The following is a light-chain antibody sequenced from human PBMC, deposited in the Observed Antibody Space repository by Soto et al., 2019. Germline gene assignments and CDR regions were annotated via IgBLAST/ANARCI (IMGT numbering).Light chain of an antibody. V-gene: IGKV3-11*01. CDR2: GAS. Sequence: PGGRATLSCRASQSVRSWLAWYQQKPGQAPRLLIYGASSRATGIPDRFSGGGSGTDFTLTISSLEPEDFAVYYCQQRSNWPRFTCGPGTTGDIK. J-gene: IGKJ3*01. CDR1: QSVRSW. CDR3: QQRSNWPRFT.